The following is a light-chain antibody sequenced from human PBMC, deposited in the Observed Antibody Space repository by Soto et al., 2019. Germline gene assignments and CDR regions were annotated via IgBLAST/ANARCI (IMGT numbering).Light chain of an antibody. V-gene: IGKV3-15*01. CDR3: QQYNSWPPIT. CDR1: QRVSSN. Sequence: EIVMTQSPATLSVSPGERATLSCRASQRVSSNLAWYQQKAGQAPRLLIYGASTRATGIPARFSGSGSGTEFTLTISSLLSEDFAVYYCQQYNSWPPITFGQGTRLEIK. CDR2: GAS. J-gene: IGKJ5*01.